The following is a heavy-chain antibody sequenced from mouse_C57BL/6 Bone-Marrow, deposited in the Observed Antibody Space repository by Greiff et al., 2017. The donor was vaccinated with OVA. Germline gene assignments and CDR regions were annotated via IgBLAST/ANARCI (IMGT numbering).Heavy chain of an antibody. CDR1: GFTFSSYA. CDR2: ISDGGSYT. D-gene: IGHD4-1*01. CDR3: ARANWDGGYWYFDV. V-gene: IGHV5-4*01. J-gene: IGHJ1*03. Sequence: EVQLQESGGGLVKPGGSLKLSCAASGFTFSSYAMSWVRQTPEKRLEWVATISDGGSYTYYPDNVKGRFTISRDNAKNNLYLQMSHLKSEDTAMYYGARANWDGGYWYFDVWGTGTTVTVSS.